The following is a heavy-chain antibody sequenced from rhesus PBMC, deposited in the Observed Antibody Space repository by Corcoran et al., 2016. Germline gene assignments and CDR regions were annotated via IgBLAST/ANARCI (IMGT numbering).Heavy chain of an antibody. J-gene: IGHJ5-1*01. CDR2: VEPEDSEE. CDR1: GYTFTDHS. V-gene: IGHV1-111*02. Sequence: EVQLVQSGAEVKKPGASVKISCKASGYTFTDHSLHWVRKAPGKGMGWMGRVEPEDSEEIHAPNVQDEATITAYTSTEKAYMELSSLGSEDPAGYYCATGGNRFDVWGAGVLVTVSS. CDR3: ATGGNRFDV.